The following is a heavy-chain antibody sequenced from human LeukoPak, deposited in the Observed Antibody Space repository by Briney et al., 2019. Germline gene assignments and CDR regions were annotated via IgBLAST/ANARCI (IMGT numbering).Heavy chain of an antibody. CDR2: IKQDGSEK. CDR1: GFXXSXYW. V-gene: IGHV3-7*01. J-gene: IGHJ4*02. D-gene: IGHD3-22*01. Sequence: SGFXXSXYWMSWVRQAPGKGLEWVANIKQDGSEKYYVDSVKGRFTISRDNAKNSLYLQMNSLRAEDTAVYYCARDSRLYDSSGNFDYWGQGTLVTVSS. CDR3: ARDSRLYDSSGNFDY.